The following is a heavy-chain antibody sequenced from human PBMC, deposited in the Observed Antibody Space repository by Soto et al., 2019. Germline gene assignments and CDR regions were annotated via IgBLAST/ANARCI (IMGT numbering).Heavy chain of an antibody. CDR2: INAGNGNT. D-gene: IGHD6-19*01. CDR3: ARDPSSGWYDY. V-gene: IGHV1-3*01. CDR1: GYTFTSYA. Sequence: ASVKVSCKASGYTFTSYAMHWVRQAPGQRLEWMGWINAGNGNTKYSQEFQGRVTITRDTSASTAYMELSSLRSEDTAVYYCARDPSSGWYDYWGQGTLVTVSS. J-gene: IGHJ4*02.